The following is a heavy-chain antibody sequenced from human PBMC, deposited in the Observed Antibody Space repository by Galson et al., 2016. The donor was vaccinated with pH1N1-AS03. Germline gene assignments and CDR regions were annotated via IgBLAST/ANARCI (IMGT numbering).Heavy chain of an antibody. CDR3: ARTSGYSSHWALDV. CDR1: GYSFVSYW. CDR2: IYSGVSADT. V-gene: IGHV5-51*01. J-gene: IGHJ3*01. D-gene: IGHD5-18*01. Sequence: QSGAEVKKPGESLKISCKGSGYSFVSYWIGWVRQMPGKGLEWMGVIYSGVSADTRYSPSFQGQVTISADKSISTAYLQWSSLKASDIAIYYCARTSGYSSHWALDVWGQGTMVTVSS.